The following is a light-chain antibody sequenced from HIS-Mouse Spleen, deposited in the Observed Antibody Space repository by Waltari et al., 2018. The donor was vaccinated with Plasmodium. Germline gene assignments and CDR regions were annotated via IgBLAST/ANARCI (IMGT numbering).Light chain of an antibody. CDR1: SSNIGTNN. J-gene: IGLJ2*01. CDR3: GTWDSSLSAGVV. Sequence: QSVLTQPPSVSAAPGQKVTISCSGSSSNIGTNNVSWYQQLPGTAPKLLIYDNNKRPSGIPDRFSGSKSGTSATLGITGLQTGDEADYYCGTWDSSLSAGVVFGGGTKLTVL. V-gene: IGLV1-51*01. CDR2: DNN.